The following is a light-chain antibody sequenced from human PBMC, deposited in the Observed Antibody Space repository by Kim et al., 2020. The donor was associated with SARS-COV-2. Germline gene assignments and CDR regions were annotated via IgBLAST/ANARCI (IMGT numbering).Light chain of an antibody. V-gene: IGLV3-1*01. J-gene: IGLJ2*01. Sequence: SYELTQPPSVSVSPGQTASITCSGDKLGDKYACWYQQKPGQSPVLVIYQDSKLPSGIPERFSGSNSGNTATLTISGTQALEEADYYCQAWDSSTVVYGGG. CDR3: QAWDSSTVV. CDR1: KLGDKY. CDR2: QDS.